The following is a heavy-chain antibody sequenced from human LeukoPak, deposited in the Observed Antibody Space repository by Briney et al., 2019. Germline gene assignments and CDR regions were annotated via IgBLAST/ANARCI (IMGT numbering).Heavy chain of an antibody. Sequence: GGSLRLSCAVSGFTFSSFGMNWVRQGPGRGLEWVSYISDSGGTKYYADSVKGRFTISRDSAKNSLYLQMNSLRAEDTTVYYCARDGWGSGYYFDAFDIWGQGTMVTVSS. CDR1: GFTFSSFG. D-gene: IGHD3-22*01. CDR2: ISDSGGTK. V-gene: IGHV3-48*01. J-gene: IGHJ3*02. CDR3: ARDGWGSGYYFDAFDI.